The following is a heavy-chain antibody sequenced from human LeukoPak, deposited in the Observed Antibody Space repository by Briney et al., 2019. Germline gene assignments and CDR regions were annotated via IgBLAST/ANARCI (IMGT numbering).Heavy chain of an antibody. CDR1: GGSISSGDYY. V-gene: IGHV4-30-4*01. CDR2: VYYSGST. D-gene: IGHD3-10*01. Sequence: SKTLSLTCTVSGGSISSGDYYWCWIRQPPGKGLEWIGYVYYSGSTYYNPSLKSRVTISVDTSKNQFSLKLSSVTAADTAVYYCARSRGYFDYWGQGTLVTVSS. CDR3: ARSRGYFDY. J-gene: IGHJ4*02.